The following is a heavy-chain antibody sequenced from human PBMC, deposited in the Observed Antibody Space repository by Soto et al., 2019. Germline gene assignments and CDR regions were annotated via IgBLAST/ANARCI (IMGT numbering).Heavy chain of an antibody. CDR1: GGSMSGYY. CDR2: VYTSETT. V-gene: IGHV4-4*07. J-gene: IGHJ6*02. CDR3: AGNIAAAGRRYYGMDV. Sequence: QVQLQESGPGLVKPSETLSLTCTVSGGSMSGYYWSWIRQSAGKGLAWIGRVYTSETTYYTPSLKSRVTMSLDTSKNQFSLNLYSLTAADTAVYYCAGNIAAAGRRYYGMDVWGQGTTVTVSS. D-gene: IGHD6-13*01.